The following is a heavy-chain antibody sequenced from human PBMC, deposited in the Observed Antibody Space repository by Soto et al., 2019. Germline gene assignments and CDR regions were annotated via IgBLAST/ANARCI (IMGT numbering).Heavy chain of an antibody. CDR3: ARESRGGYCFDY. Sequence: EVQLVESGGGLVQPGGSLRLSCAASGFTFSDHYMDWVRQAPGKGLEWVGRTRNKANSYTTEYAASVKGRFTISRDDSKNSLYLQMNSLKTEDTAVYYCARESRGGYCFDYWGQGTLVTVSS. CDR2: TRNKANSYTT. J-gene: IGHJ4*02. V-gene: IGHV3-72*01. CDR1: GFTFSDHY. D-gene: IGHD5-12*01.